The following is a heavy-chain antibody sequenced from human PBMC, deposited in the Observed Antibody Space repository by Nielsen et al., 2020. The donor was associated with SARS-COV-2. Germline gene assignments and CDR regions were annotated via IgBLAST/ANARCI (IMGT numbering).Heavy chain of an antibody. CDR1: GGSISSYY. D-gene: IGHD3-3*01. CDR2: IYYSGST. J-gene: IGHJ6*03. V-gene: IGHV4-59*01. Sequence: SETLSLTCTVSGGSISSYYRSWIRQPPGKGLEWIGYIYYSGSTNYNPSLKSRVTISVDTSKNQFSLKLSSVTAADTAVYYCARVTRITIFGVVTKCYYYYMDVWGKGTTVTVSS. CDR3: ARVTRITIFGVVTKCYYYYMDV.